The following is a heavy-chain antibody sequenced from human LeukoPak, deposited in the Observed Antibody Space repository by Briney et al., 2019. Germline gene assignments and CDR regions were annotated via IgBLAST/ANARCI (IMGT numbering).Heavy chain of an antibody. CDR3: ARGGTFSYNAMDV. D-gene: IGHD3-16*01. CDR2: INGDGSST. J-gene: IGHJ6*02. V-gene: IGHV3-74*01. Sequence: PPGGSLRLSCAASGFTLSNHWMHWVRQAPGKGLVWLSRINGDGSSTTYADSVQGRFTISRDNAKNTLYLQMSGLRAEDTALYYCARGGTFSYNAMDVWGQGTTVTVSS. CDR1: GFTLSNHW.